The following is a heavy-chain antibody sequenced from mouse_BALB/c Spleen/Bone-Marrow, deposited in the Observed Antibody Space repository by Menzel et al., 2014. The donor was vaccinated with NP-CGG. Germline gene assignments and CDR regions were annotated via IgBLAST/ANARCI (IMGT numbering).Heavy chain of an antibody. V-gene: IGHV1-69*02. CDR3: ARDYGYYFDY. CDR2: IDPSDSEI. CDR1: GYTFTSYW. Sequence: VKLVESGAELVKPGAPVKLSCKTSGYTFTSYWMSWVKQRPGRGLEWIGRIDPSDSEIHYNQKFKDKATLTVDKSSSTAYIQLSSLTSEDSAVYYCARDYGYYFDYWGQGTTLTVSS. J-gene: IGHJ2*01. D-gene: IGHD1-2*01.